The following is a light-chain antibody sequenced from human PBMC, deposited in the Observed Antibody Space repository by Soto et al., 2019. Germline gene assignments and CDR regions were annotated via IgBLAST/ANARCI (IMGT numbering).Light chain of an antibody. CDR3: CSYAGTSTHTV. CDR2: EVS. J-gene: IGLJ7*01. CDR1: SSDVGSYNL. V-gene: IGLV2-23*02. Sequence: QSVLTQPASVSGSPGQSITISCTGTSSDVGSYNLVSWYQQHPGKAPKLMISEVSKRPSGISDRFSGSKSGSTASLTISGLQAEDEADYYCCSYAGTSTHTVFGGGTQLPVL.